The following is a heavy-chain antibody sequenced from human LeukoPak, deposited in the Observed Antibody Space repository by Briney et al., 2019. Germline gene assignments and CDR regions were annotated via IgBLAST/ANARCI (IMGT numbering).Heavy chain of an antibody. J-gene: IGHJ4*02. V-gene: IGHV5-51*01. CDR3: ARRRDGYNVDF. D-gene: IGHD5-24*01. Sequence: HGASLKISCKGSGYRFTSYWIGGVRQLPGKGLEWMGIIYPGDSATRYSPSFKGQVTISAAKSITTASLQWSSLHPSATPMYSCARRRDGYNVDFWGQGTLVRLPS. CDR2: IYPGDSAT. CDR1: GYRFTSYW.